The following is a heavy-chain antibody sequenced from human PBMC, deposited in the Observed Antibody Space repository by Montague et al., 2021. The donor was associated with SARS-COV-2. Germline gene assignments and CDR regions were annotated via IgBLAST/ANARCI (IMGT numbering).Heavy chain of an antibody. CDR3: ARLGDGVVPSPILGVGAYYSYYYMDV. V-gene: IGHV4-34*01. CDR1: GGSFSTYS. D-gene: IGHD2-2*02. CDR2: IHHGGST. Sequence: SETLSLTCAVPGGSFSTYSWNWIRQPPGKGLEWIGEIHHGGSTNYNPSLKSRVTISADTSKNQFSLKLTSVAAGDTAVYYCARLGDGVVPSPILGVGAYYSYYYMDVWGQGTTVTVSS. J-gene: IGHJ6*03.